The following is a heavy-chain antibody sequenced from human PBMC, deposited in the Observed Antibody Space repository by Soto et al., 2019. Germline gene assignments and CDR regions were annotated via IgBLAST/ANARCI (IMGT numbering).Heavy chain of an antibody. J-gene: IGHJ6*02. V-gene: IGHV4-39*01. Sequence: PSETLSLTCTVSDGSISSNSYFWGWIRQPPGKGLEWIGSIFYSGSTYYNPSLKSRVTISVDTSKNQFSLKLSSVTAADTAVYYCARHLTYCSAGSCYSDFPYYGMDVWGQGTTVTVSS. CDR3: ARHLTYCSAGSCYSDFPYYGMDV. CDR1: DGSISSNSYF. CDR2: IFYSGST. D-gene: IGHD2-15*01.